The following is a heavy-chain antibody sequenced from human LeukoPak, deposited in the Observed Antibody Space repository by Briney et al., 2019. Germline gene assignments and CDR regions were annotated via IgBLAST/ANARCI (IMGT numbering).Heavy chain of an antibody. CDR3: ARELPPLEKYYFDY. Sequence: GRSLRLSCAASGFTFSSYGMHWVRQAPGKGLEWVAIIWYDGSNKYYADSVKGRFTISRDNSKNTLPLQMNSLRAEDTAVYYCARELPPLEKYYFDYWGQGTLVTVSS. J-gene: IGHJ4*02. CDR2: IWYDGSNK. V-gene: IGHV3-33*01. D-gene: IGHD3-3*01. CDR1: GFTFSSYG.